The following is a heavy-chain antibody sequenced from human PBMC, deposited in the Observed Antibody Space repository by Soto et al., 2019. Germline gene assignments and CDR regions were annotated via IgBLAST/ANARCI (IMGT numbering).Heavy chain of an antibody. CDR1: GLTFSDYG. CDR2: VWFDGSIQ. V-gene: IGHV3-33*01. D-gene: IGHD1-7*01. J-gene: IGHJ4*02. CDR3: ARVDFGGNSYYFDY. Sequence: GGSLRLSCVASGLTFSDYGIHWVRQAPDKGLEWVAVVWFDGSIQYYGDSVKGRFTISRDNSNNTVDLQMNNLRAEDTAVYYCARVDFGGNSYYFDYWGQGTPVTVSS.